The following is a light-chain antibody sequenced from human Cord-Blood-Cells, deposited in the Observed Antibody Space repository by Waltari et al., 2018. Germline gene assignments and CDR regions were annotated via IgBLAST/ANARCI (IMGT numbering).Light chain of an antibody. V-gene: IGLV8-61*01. Sequence: QTVVTQEPSFSVSPGGTVTLTCGLSSGSVSTSYYPSWYQQPPGPAPRTLIYSTNTRSSGVPDRFSGSILGNKAALTITGAQADDESDYYCVLYMGSGISVFGGGTKLTVL. J-gene: IGLJ3*02. CDR1: SGSVSTSYY. CDR3: VLYMGSGISV. CDR2: STN.